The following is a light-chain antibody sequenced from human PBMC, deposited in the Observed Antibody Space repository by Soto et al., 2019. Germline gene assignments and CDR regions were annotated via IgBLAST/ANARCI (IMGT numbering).Light chain of an antibody. Sequence: DGLMTQYPLSLPVTLGQPASISCRSGRSLVYSDGNTYLSWFHQRPGRSPRRLIYKVSNRDSGVPARFSGSGSGTDFALKISRVEAEDVGVYYCMQGTHWPITFGQGTRLEI. J-gene: IGKJ5*01. V-gene: IGKV2-30*01. CDR2: KVS. CDR1: RSLVYSDGNTY. CDR3: MQGTHWPIT.